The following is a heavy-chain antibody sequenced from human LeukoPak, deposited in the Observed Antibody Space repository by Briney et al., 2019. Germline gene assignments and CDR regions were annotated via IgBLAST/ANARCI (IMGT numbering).Heavy chain of an antibody. Sequence: PSQTLSLTCTVSGGSISSGGYYWSWICQRPGKGLEWIGYIYYSGSTYYNPSLKSRVTISVDTSKNQFSLKLSSVTAADTAVYYCASSTRYYDFWSGYYPHGYYYGMDVWGQGTTVTVSS. D-gene: IGHD3-3*01. CDR2: IYYSGST. CDR1: GGSISSGGYY. J-gene: IGHJ6*02. CDR3: ASSTRYYDFWSGYYPHGYYYGMDV. V-gene: IGHV4-31*03.